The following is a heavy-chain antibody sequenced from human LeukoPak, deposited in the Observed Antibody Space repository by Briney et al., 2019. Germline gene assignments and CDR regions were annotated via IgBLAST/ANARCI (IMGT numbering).Heavy chain of an antibody. CDR3: ASSYYDSSGPNY. J-gene: IGHJ4*02. D-gene: IGHD3-22*01. V-gene: IGHV4-59*01. CDR2: IYYSGST. CDR1: GGSISSYY. Sequence: SETLSLTCTVSGGSISSYYWSWLRRPPGKGLEWIGYIYYSGSTNYNPSLKSRVTISVDTSKDQFSLKLSSVTAADTAVYYCASSYYDSSGPNYWGQGTLVTVSS.